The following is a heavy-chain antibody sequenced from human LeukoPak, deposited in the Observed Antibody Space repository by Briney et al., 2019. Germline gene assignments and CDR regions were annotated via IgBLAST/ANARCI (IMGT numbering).Heavy chain of an antibody. Sequence: SVKVSCKASGYTFTDYYMHWVRQAPGQGLEWMGRIIPILGIANYAQKFQGRVTITADKSTSTAYMELSSLRSEDTAVYYCASLRGYSGYDYPFMPPLVDYWGQGTLVTVSS. CDR3: ASLRGYSGYDYPFMPPLVDY. CDR2: IIPILGIA. D-gene: IGHD5-12*01. V-gene: IGHV1-69*02. J-gene: IGHJ4*02. CDR1: GYTFTDYY.